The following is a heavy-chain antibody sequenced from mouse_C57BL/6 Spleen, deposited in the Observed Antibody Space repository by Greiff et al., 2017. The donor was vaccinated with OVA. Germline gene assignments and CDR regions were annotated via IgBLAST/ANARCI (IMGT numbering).Heavy chain of an antibody. CDR2: ISSGGSYT. Sequence: EVQLQESGGDLVKPGGSLKLSCAASGFTFSSYGMSWVRQTPDKRLEWVATISSGGSYTYYPDSVKGRFTISRDNAKNTLYLQMSSLKSENTAMYYCARGGGNRLGAMDYWGQRTSVTVSS. CDR3: ARGGGNRLGAMDY. CDR1: GFTFSSYG. D-gene: IGHD1-1*02. V-gene: IGHV5-6*01. J-gene: IGHJ4*01.